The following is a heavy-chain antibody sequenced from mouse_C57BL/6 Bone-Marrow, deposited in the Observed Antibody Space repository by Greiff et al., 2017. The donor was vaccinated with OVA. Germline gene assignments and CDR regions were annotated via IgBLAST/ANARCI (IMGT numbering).Heavy chain of an antibody. CDR1: GYTFTSYW. V-gene: IGHV1-64*01. D-gene: IGHD1-1*01. Sequence: VQLQQPGAELVKPGASVKLSCKASGYTFTSYWMHWVKPRPGQGLEWIGMIHPNSGSTTYNEKFKSKATLTVDKSSSTAYMQLSSLTSEDSSVYYCAIYYGSIYRYWYFDVWGTGTTVTVSS. J-gene: IGHJ1*03. CDR3: AIYYGSIYRYWYFDV. CDR2: IHPNSGST.